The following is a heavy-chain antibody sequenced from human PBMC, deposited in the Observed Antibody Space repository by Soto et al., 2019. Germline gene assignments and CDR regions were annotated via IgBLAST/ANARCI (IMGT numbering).Heavy chain of an antibody. CDR1: GFASTRYS. Sequence: PGGSLRLSCAASGFASTRYSMNWVRQAPGKGLEWDSSISSTTNYIYYGDSMKGRFTISRDNAKNSLYLEMNSLRAEDTAVYYCARESEDLTSNFDYWGQGTLVTVSS. CDR2: ISSTTNYI. J-gene: IGHJ4*02. CDR3: ARESEDLTSNFDY. V-gene: IGHV3-21*06.